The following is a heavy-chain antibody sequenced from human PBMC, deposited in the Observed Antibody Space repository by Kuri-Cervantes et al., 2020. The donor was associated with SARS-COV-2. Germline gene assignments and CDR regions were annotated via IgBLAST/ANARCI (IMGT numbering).Heavy chain of an antibody. Sequence: GGSLRLSCAASGFTLSSYSMNWVRQAPGKGLEWVSSISSSSSYIYYADSVKGRFTISRDNAKNSLYLQMNSLRAEDTAVYYCARGVGYCSSTSCYSLRPKYNWFDPWGQGTLVTVSS. CDR1: GFTLSSYS. D-gene: IGHD2-2*01. J-gene: IGHJ5*02. V-gene: IGHV3-21*01. CDR3: ARGVGYCSSTSCYSLRPKYNWFDP. CDR2: ISSSSSYI.